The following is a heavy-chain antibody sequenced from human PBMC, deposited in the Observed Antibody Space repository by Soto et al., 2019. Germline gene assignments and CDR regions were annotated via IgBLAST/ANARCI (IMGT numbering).Heavy chain of an antibody. V-gene: IGHV4-61*01. D-gene: IGHD3-22*01. CDR3: ARESSGDFDY. J-gene: IGHJ4*02. Sequence: QVQLQESGPGLVKPSETLSLTCTVSGGSVSSGTYYWSWIRQPPGKGLEWIGYIYYIGSTNYNPSLKGRVTISVDTSRNQFSQKLSSVTAADTAVYYCARESSGDFDYWGQGTLVTVSS. CDR1: GGSVSSGTYY. CDR2: IYYIGST.